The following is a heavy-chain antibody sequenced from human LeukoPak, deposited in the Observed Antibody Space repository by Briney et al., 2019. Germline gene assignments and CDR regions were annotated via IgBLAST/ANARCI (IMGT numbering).Heavy chain of an antibody. CDR2: ISSSSSYT. V-gene: IGHV3-11*06. J-gene: IGHJ6*02. Sequence: GGSLRLSCAASGFTFSDYYMSWIRQAPGKGLEWVSYISSSSSYTNYADSVKGRFTISRDNAKSTLYLQMNSLRSEDTAVYYCARGPQRGAAANYYGMDVWGQGTTVTVS. D-gene: IGHD2-2*01. CDR1: GFTFSDYY. CDR3: ARGPQRGAAANYYGMDV.